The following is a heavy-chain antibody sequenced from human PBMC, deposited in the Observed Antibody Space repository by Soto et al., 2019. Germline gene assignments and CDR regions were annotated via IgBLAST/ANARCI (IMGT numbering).Heavy chain of an antibody. CDR2: IYYSGST. V-gene: IGHV4-39*01. CDR1: GGSISSSSYY. CDR3: ARHPDRGAIDY. J-gene: IGHJ4*02. Sequence: SETLSLTCTVSGGSISSSSYYWGWIRQPPGKGLEWIGSIYYSGSTYYNPSLKSRVTISVDTSKNQFSLKLSSVTAADTAVYYCARHPDRGAIDYWGQGTLVTVSS.